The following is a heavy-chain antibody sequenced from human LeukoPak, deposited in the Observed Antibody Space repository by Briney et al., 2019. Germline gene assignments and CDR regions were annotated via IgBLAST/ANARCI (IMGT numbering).Heavy chain of an antibody. V-gene: IGHV3-48*02. CDR3: ARVGGITMVRGVITYYYYYYGMDV. CDR2: ISSSSSTI. Sequence: GGSLRLSCAASGFTFSSYSMNWVRQAPGKGLEWVSYISSSSSTIYYADSVKGRFTISRDNAKNSLYLQMNSLRDEDTAVYYCARVGGITMVRGVITYYYYYYGMDVWGQGTTVTVSS. D-gene: IGHD3-10*01. CDR1: GFTFSSYS. J-gene: IGHJ6*02.